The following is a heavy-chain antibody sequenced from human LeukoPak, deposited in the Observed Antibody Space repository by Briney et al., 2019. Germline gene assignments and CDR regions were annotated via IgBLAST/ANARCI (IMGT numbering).Heavy chain of an antibody. CDR3: TKDMLLPWN. V-gene: IGHV3-23*01. CDR2: ISGSGVST. D-gene: IGHD2-8*01. CDR1: GYTFSSSA. J-gene: IGHJ4*02. Sequence: GGSLRVSCGASGYTFSSSAMSWVRQAPGKGLEWVSSISGSGVSTYYADSVKGRFTISRDNSKNTLYVQMNSLRAEDTAVYYCTKDMLLPWNWGQGTLVTVSS.